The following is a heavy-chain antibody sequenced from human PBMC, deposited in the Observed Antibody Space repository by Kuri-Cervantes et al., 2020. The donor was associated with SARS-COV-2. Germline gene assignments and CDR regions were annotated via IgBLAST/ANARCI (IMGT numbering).Heavy chain of an antibody. CDR1: GFTFSSYA. CDR3: AKERSNRVAVAQ. V-gene: IGHV3-30*18. CDR2: ISYDGSNK. D-gene: IGHD6-19*01. J-gene: IGHJ4*02. Sequence: GGSLRLSCAASGFTFSSYAMHWVRQAPGKGLEWVAVISYDGSNKYYADSVKGRFTISRDNSRNTLYLQMNSLRAEDTAVYYCAKERSNRVAVAQWGQGTLVTVSS.